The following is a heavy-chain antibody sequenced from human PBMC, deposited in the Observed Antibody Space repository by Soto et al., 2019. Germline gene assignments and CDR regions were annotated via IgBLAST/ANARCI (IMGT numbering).Heavy chain of an antibody. J-gene: IGHJ6*03. CDR2: INHSGST. Sequence: PSETLSLTCAFYGGSFSGYYWSWIRQPPGKGLEWIGEINHSGSTNYNPSLKSRVTISVDTSKNQFSLKLSSVTAADTAVYYCARLYYYMDVWGKGTTVTVSS. V-gene: IGHV4-34*01. CDR1: GGSFSGYY. CDR3: ARLYYYMDV.